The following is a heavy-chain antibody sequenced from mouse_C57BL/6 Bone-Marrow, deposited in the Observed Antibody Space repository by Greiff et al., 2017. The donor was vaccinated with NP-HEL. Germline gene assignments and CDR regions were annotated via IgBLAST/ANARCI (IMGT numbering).Heavy chain of an antibody. V-gene: IGHV1-72*01. CDR1: GYTFTSYW. D-gene: IGHD1-1*01. CDR3: ARYYDGSRGWYFDV. J-gene: IGHJ1*03. CDR2: IDPNSGGS. Sequence: QVQLQQPGADLVQPGASVKLSCKASGYTFTSYWMHWVQQRPGRGLEWIGRIDPNSGGSKFNEKFKTKATLTVDKPSSTAYMQLSSLTSEDSAVFYGARYYDGSRGWYFDVWGTGTTVTVSS.